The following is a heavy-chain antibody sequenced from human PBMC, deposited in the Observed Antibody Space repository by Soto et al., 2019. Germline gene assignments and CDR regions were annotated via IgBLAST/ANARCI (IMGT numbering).Heavy chain of an antibody. CDR1: GYTFTSYA. Sequence: ASVKVSCKASGYTFTSYAMHWVRQAPGQRLEWMGWINAGNGNTKYSQKFQGRVTITRDTSASTAYMELSSLRSEDTAVYYCARDTPGSYRFDYWGQGTLVTVSS. J-gene: IGHJ4*02. CDR3: ARDTPGSYRFDY. CDR2: INAGNGNT. V-gene: IGHV1-3*01. D-gene: IGHD1-26*01.